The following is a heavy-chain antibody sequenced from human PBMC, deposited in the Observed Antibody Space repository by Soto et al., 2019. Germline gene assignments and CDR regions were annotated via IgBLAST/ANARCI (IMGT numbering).Heavy chain of an antibody. V-gene: IGHV1-69*06. CDR2: IIPIFGTA. Sequence: QVQLVQSGAEVKKPGSSVKVSCKASGGTFSSYAIIWVRQAPGQGLEGMGGIIPIFGTANYAQKFQGRVTITADKSTSTAYMELSSLRSEDTAVYYCARDRSHYGSGSSFYYFDYWGQGTLVTVSS. CDR3: ARDRSHYGSGSSFYYFDY. CDR1: GGTFSSYA. J-gene: IGHJ4*02. D-gene: IGHD3-10*01.